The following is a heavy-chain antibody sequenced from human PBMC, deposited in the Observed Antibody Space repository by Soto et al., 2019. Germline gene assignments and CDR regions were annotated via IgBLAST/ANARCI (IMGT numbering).Heavy chain of an antibody. CDR1: GYTFTSYG. V-gene: IGHV1-18*01. Sequence: GASVKVSCKASGYTFTSYGISWVRQAPGQGLEWMGWISAYNGNTNYAQKLQGRVTMTTDTSTSTAYMELRSLRSDDTAVYYCAGDNKITIFGVVSPNWFDPWGQGTLVTVSS. D-gene: IGHD3-3*01. CDR2: ISAYNGNT. CDR3: AGDNKITIFGVVSPNWFDP. J-gene: IGHJ5*02.